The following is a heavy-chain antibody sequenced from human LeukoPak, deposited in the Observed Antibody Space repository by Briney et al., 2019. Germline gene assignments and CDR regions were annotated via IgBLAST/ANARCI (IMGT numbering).Heavy chain of an antibody. CDR1: GFSVSNTY. J-gene: IGHJ4*02. V-gene: IGHV3-53*01. Sequence: GGSLRLSCAASGFSVSNTYMSWVRQAPGKGLEWVSIIYSGGNTYYADSVKGRFTISRDNSKNTLYLQMNSLRADDTAVYYCARSGSHDYWGQGTLVTVSS. CDR2: IYSGGNT. D-gene: IGHD1-26*01. CDR3: ARSGSHDY.